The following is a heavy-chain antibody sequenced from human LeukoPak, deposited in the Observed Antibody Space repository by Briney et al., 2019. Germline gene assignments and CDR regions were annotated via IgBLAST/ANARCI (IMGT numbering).Heavy chain of an antibody. D-gene: IGHD1-26*01. J-gene: IGHJ3*02. CDR2: SYYSGST. CDR1: GGSITHYY. Sequence: SETLSLTCTVSGGSITHYYWTWIRQPPGKTLEWIGYSYYSGSTNYNPSLKSRVTISVDTSNNQFSLNLRSVTAADTAVYYCATTTSGGDAFDIWGQGTMVTVSS. V-gene: IGHV4-59*01. CDR3: ATTTSGGDAFDI.